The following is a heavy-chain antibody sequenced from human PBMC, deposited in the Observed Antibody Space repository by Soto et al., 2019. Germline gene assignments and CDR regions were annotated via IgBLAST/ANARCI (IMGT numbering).Heavy chain of an antibody. J-gene: IGHJ6*02. V-gene: IGHV4-30-2*01. D-gene: IGHD6-13*01. Sequence: SETLSLTCAVSGGSISSGGYSWSWIRQPPGKGLEWIGYIYHSGSTYYNPSLESRVTISVDRSKNQFSLKLSSVTAADTAVYYCASDSSPYYGMDVWGQGTTVTVSS. CDR3: ASDSSPYYGMDV. CDR2: IYHSGST. CDR1: GGSISSGGYS.